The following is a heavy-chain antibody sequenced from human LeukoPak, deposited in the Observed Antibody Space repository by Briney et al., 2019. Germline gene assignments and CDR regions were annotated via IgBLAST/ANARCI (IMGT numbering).Heavy chain of an antibody. CDR3: AREQYYYDSSGIVNAFDI. J-gene: IGHJ3*02. D-gene: IGHD3-22*01. V-gene: IGHV1-18*03. CDR1: GYIFTSYG. CDR2: ISAYNGNT. Sequence: GASVKVSCKASGYIFTSYGINWVRQAPGQGLEWMGWISAYNGNTNYAQKLRGRVTMTTDTSTSTAYMELRSLRSDDMAVYYCAREQYYYDSSGIVNAFDIWGQGTMVTVSA.